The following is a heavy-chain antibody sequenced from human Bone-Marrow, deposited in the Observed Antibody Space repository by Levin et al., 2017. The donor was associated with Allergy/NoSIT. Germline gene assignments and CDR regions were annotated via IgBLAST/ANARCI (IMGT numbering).Heavy chain of an antibody. CDR3: ARSVAGEFDY. V-gene: IGHV4-59*01. J-gene: IGHJ4*02. CDR2: IFYSGST. Sequence: PSQTLSLTCTVSGGSISGYYWSWVRQPPGKGLEWVGHIFYSGSTNYNPSLKSRVTISINTSKNQFYLNLTSVTAADTAFYYCARSVAGEFDYWGQGTLVTVSS. D-gene: IGHD3-10*01. CDR1: GGSISGYY.